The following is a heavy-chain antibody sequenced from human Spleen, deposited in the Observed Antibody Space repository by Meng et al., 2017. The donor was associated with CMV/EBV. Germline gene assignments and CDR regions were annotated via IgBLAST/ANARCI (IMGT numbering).Heavy chain of an antibody. J-gene: IGHJ4*02. CDR3: ARVSGDPLGYFDY. CDR2: IGSSSYI. D-gene: IGHD2-21*02. Sequence: GESLKISCAASGFNFSTYIMNWVRQAPGKGLEWVSSIGSSSYIYYADSVKGRFTISRDNSKNSLYLQMNSLRAEDTAVYYCARVSGDPLGYFDYWGQGTLVTVSS. CDR1: GFNFSTYI. V-gene: IGHV3-21*01.